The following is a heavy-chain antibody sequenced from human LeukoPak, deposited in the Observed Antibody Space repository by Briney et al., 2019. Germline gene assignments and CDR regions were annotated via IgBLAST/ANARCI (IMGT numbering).Heavy chain of an antibody. J-gene: IGHJ6*02. CDR2: ISTYSGNT. CDR1: GYTFISYG. CDR3: ARVASRYQPLQSHYYYGMDV. D-gene: IGHD1-14*01. Sequence: ASVKVSCKASGYTFISYGISWVRQAPGQGLEWMGWISTYSGNTNYAQKLQGRVTMTTDTSTSTAYMELRSLRSDDTAVYYCARVASRYQPLQSHYYYGMDVWGQGTTVTVSS. V-gene: IGHV1-18*01.